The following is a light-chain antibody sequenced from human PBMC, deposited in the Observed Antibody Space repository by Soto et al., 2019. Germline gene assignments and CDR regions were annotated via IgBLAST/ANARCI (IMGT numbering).Light chain of an antibody. CDR3: CSYAGSSTGV. V-gene: IGLV2-23*01. Sequence: QSALTQPASVSGSPGQSITISCTGTSSDVGSYNLVSWYQQHPGKAPKPMIYEGSKRPSGVSNRFSGSKSGNTASLTISELQAEDEADYYCCSYAGSSTGVFGGGTKVTVL. CDR2: EGS. CDR1: SSDVGSYNL. J-gene: IGLJ3*02.